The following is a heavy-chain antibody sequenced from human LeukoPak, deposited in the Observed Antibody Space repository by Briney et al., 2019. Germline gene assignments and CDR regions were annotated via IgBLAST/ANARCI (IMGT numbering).Heavy chain of an antibody. Sequence: KPSQTLSLTCTVSGGSISSGSYYWSWIRQPAGKGLEWIGRIYTSGSTNYNPSLKSRVTISVDTSKNQFSLKLSSVTAADTAVYYCARAVDCSGGSCYGSNYYYYYMDVWGKGTTVTISS. V-gene: IGHV4-61*02. J-gene: IGHJ6*03. CDR1: GGSISSGSYY. CDR3: ARAVDCSGGSCYGSNYYYYYMDV. CDR2: IYTSGST. D-gene: IGHD2-15*01.